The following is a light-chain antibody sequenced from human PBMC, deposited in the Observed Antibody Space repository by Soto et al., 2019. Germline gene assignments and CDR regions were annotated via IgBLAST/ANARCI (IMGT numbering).Light chain of an antibody. CDR3: QQFDNYPAT. Sequence: AIQLTQSPSSLSASVGDRVTITCRASQGIRSALAWYQQKPGKAPKLLIYDASILESGIPSRFSGSGSGTDFTLPISNLQPEDSATYYCQQFDNYPATFGQGTKLEIK. CDR1: QGIRSA. J-gene: IGKJ2*01. V-gene: IGKV1D-13*01. CDR2: DAS.